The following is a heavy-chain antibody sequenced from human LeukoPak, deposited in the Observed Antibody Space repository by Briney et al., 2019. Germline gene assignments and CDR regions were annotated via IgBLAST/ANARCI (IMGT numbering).Heavy chain of an antibody. CDR3: AGGGSGWPTSVVVDY. Sequence: RPGGSLRLSCAASGFTFSSYAMTWVRQPAGKGLEWIGHIYTSGSTNYNPSLKSRVTISVDTSKNQFSLKLSSVTAADTAVYYCAGGGSGWPTSVVVDYWGQGALVTVSS. CDR1: GFTFSSYA. V-gene: IGHV4-4*07. CDR2: IYTSGST. J-gene: IGHJ4*02. D-gene: IGHD6-19*01.